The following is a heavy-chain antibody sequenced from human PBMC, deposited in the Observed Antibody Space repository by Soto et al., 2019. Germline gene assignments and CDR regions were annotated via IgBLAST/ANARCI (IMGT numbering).Heavy chain of an antibody. CDR1: GFKFDDYA. CDR2: ITWDGRTP. D-gene: IGHD4-17*01. J-gene: IGHJ3*01. CDR3: TKTDYGHAFDV. V-gene: IGHV3-43D*04. Sequence: PRLSCATSGFKFDDYAVGWVRQAPGKGLEWVSLITWDGRTPYYADSVQGRFTISRDNRENSLYLQMNSLRVEDTALYYCTKTDYGHAFDVWGQGTMVTVSS.